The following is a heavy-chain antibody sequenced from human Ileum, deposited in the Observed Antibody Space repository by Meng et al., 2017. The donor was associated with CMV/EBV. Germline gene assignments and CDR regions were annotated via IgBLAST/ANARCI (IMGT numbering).Heavy chain of an antibody. CDR3: ARDAEGGNDY. Sequence: GESLKISCGASGFTFRNYWMTWVRQAPGKGLEWVANIKHDGSEKYYVDSLKGRFTIFRDNAKNSLFLQMNGLRVEDTAVYYCARDAEGGNDYEGQGTLVTVSS. V-gene: IGHV3-7*01. CDR1: GFTFRNYW. J-gene: IGHJ4*02. CDR2: IKHDGSEK. D-gene: IGHD3-16*01.